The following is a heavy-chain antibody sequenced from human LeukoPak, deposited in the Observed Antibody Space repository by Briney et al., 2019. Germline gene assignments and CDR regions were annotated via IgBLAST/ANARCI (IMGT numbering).Heavy chain of an antibody. Sequence: SETLSLTCTVSGDSLSSYYWSWIRQPPGKGLEWIGYIYYSGGTNYNPSLKSRVTILVDTSKNQFSLKLSSVTAADTAVYYCARHPGTAAAGDYWGQGTLVTVSS. D-gene: IGHD6-13*01. CDR1: GDSLSSYY. CDR2: IYYSGGT. V-gene: IGHV4-59*08. CDR3: ARHPGTAAAGDY. J-gene: IGHJ4*02.